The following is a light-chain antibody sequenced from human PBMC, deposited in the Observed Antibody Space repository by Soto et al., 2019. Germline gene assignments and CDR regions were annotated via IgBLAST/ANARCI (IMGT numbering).Light chain of an antibody. Sequence: QSVLTQPPSVSGAPGQRVTISCTGSSSNIGAGYDVHWYQQLPGTAPKLLIYVNSNRPSGVPDRFSGSKSGTSASLAITGLQAEDVADYYCQSYDSSLSAVVFGGGTQLTVL. V-gene: IGLV1-40*01. CDR3: QSYDSSLSAVV. CDR2: VNS. J-gene: IGLJ2*01. CDR1: SSNIGAGYD.